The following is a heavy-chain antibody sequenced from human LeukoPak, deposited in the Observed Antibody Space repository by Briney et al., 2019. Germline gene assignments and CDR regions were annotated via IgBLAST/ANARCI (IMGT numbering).Heavy chain of an antibody. CDR2: IRGSRGST. Sequence: GGSPRVSSVGPRFTFRSYAMSRVGHARGKGRECVSAIRGSRGSTYYADSVKARFTISRDNSKNTLYLKMTGLRVEHTVVYYWAKASVGSDDFWCGYAAEYIQHWGQGSLVTVYS. CDR1: RFTFRSYA. CDR3: AKASVGSDDFWCGYAAEYIQH. D-gene: IGHD3-3*01. J-gene: IGHJ1*01. V-gene: IGHV3-23*01.